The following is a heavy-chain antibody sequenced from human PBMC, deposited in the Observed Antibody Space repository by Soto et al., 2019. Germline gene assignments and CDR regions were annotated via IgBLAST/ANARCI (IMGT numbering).Heavy chain of an antibody. CDR1: GYMFTGYY. D-gene: IGHD3-22*01. CDR2: IDPTGGST. J-gene: IGHJ3*02. Sequence: ASVKVSCKASGYMFTGYYIHWVRQAPGQGLEWMGLIDPTGGSTDYAQKFQARVTMTRDTSTTAVYMELSSLRSEDTAVYYCARPQGGSGYYNGFDIWGQGTMVTVSS. CDR3: ARPQGGSGYYNGFDI. V-gene: IGHV1-46*01.